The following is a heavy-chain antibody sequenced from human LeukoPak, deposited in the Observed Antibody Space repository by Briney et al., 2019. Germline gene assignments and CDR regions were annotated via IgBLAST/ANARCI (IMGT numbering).Heavy chain of an antibody. D-gene: IGHD2-15*01. CDR2: IIPIFGTA. V-gene: IGHV1-69*05. CDR1: GGTFSSYA. CDR3: ARVGYCSGGSCYSVWFDP. J-gene: IGHJ5*02. Sequence: SVKVSCKASGGTFSSYAISWVRQAPGQGLEWMGGIIPIFGTANYAQKFQGRVTITTDESTSTAYMELSSLGSEDTAVYYCARVGYCSGGSCYSVWFDPWGRGTLVTVSS.